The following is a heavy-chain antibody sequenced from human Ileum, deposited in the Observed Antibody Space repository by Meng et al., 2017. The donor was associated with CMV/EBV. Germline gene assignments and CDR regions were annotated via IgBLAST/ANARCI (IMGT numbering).Heavy chain of an antibody. CDR1: GYTFTGYY. Sequence: ASVKASCKASGYTFTGYYMHWVRQAPGQGLEWMGWINPNSGGTNYAQKFQGRVTMTRDTSISTAYMELSRLRSDDTAVYYCARAPYSSGWYGGVKAFDIWGQGTMVTVSS. V-gene: IGHV1-2*02. D-gene: IGHD6-19*01. J-gene: IGHJ3*02. CDR2: INPNSGGT. CDR3: ARAPYSSGWYGGVKAFDI.